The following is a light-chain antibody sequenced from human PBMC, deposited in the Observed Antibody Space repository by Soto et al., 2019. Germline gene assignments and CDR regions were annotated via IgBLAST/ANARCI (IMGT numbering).Light chain of an antibody. CDR3: SSYTSSSTWM. CDR1: SSDVGTYKF. Sequence: QSVLTQPASVSGSPGQSITISCTGTSSDVGTYKFVSWYQQHPGKAPKLMIFEVSNRPSGVSNRFSGSKSGNTASLTISGLQAEDEADYYCSSYTSSSTWMFGGGTKLTVL. CDR2: EVS. J-gene: IGLJ3*02. V-gene: IGLV2-14*01.